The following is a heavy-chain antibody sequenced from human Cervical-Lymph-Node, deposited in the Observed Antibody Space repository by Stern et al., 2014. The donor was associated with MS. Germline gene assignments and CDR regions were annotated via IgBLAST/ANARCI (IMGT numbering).Heavy chain of an antibody. J-gene: IGHJ4*02. CDR3: ARETRHGYNFDY. CDR2: ILPVFTTP. CDR1: GGTFSSYA. Sequence: QVQLVQSGADLKKPGSSVKVSCTVSGGTFSSYAISWVRQAPGQGLEWMGGILPVFTTPNYAQKFQGRVTITADESTSTVYMELSSLRSDDTAVYYCARETRHGYNFDYWGQGTLVTVSS. V-gene: IGHV1-69*01. D-gene: IGHD5-24*01.